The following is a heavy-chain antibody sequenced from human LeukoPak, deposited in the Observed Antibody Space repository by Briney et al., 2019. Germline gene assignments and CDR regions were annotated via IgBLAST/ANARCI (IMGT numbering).Heavy chain of an antibody. V-gene: IGHV1-69*06. D-gene: IGHD4-23*01. CDR3: ATNYGGVDAFDI. CDR1: GGTFSSYA. CDR2: IIPIFGTA. J-gene: IGHJ3*02. Sequence: GASVKVSCKASGGTFSSYANNWVRQAPGQGLEWMGGIIPIFGTANYAQKFQGRVTITADKSTSTAYMELSSLRSEDTAVYYCATNYGGVDAFDIWGQGTMVTVSS.